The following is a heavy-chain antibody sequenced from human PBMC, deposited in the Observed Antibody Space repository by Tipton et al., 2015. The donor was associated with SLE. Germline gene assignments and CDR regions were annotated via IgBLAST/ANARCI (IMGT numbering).Heavy chain of an antibody. CDR2: IRFDGSNK. J-gene: IGHJ4*02. CDR1: GFTFSNYG. Sequence: GSLRLSCAASGFTFSNYGMHWVRQAPGKGLEWVAFIRFDGSNKYQANSVKGRFTISRDNSKNTLYLEMNSLRGEDTAVYYCAKDRTLRSCFDYWGQGTLVTVAS. V-gene: IGHV3-30*02. CDR3: AKDRTLRSCFDY. D-gene: IGHD1-26*01.